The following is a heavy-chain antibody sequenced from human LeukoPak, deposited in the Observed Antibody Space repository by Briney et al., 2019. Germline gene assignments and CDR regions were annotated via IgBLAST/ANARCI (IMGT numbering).Heavy chain of an antibody. J-gene: IGHJ1*01. CDR2: SSPYHGKT. V-gene: IGHV1-18*01. CDR1: GYTFSNYG. CDR3: ARGLLTFGGVIGGPQALEYFQH. Sequence: ASVKVSCKASGYTFSNYGIRWVRQAPGQGLEWMGWSSPYHGKTNYAQKLQGRVTMTTDTSTSTAYMELRSLRSDDTAMYYCARGLLTFGGVIGGPQALEYFQHWGQGTLVTVSS. D-gene: IGHD3-16*02.